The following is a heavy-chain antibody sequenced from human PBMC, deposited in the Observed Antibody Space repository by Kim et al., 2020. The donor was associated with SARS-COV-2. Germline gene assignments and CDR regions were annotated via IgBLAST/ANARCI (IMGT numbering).Heavy chain of an antibody. Sequence: ASVKVSCKASGYTFTSYYMHWVRQAPGQGLEWMGIINPSGGSTSYAQKFQGRVTMTRDTSTSTVYMELSSLRSEDTAVYYCARVRGATTNYYYYYGMDVWGQGTTVTVSS. V-gene: IGHV1-46*01. CDR3: ARVRGATTNYYYYYGMDV. D-gene: IGHD1-26*01. CDR2: INPSGGST. J-gene: IGHJ6*02. CDR1: GYTFTSYY.